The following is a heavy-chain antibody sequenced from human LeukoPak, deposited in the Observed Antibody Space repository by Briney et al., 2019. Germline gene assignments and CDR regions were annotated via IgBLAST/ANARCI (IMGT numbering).Heavy chain of an antibody. V-gene: IGHV3-23*01. CDR2: ISGSGGST. CDR1: GFTLSSYA. CDR3: AREYDYVWGSYRLYLDY. J-gene: IGHJ4*02. Sequence: GGSLRLSCAASGFTLSSYAMSWVRQAPGKGLEWVSAISGSGGSTYYADSVKGRFTISRDNSKNTLYLQMNSLRAEDTAVYYCAREYDYVWGSYRLYLDYWGQGTLVTVSS. D-gene: IGHD3-16*02.